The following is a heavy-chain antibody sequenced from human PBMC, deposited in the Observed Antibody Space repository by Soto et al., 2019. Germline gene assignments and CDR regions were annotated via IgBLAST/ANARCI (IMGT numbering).Heavy chain of an antibody. CDR1: GYTFTSYD. Sequence: GASVKVSCKASGYTFTSYDINWVRQATGQGLEWMGWMNPNSGNTGYAQKFQGRVTMTRNTSISTAYMELSSLRSEDTAVYYCARVGCSSTSCYDGNNWFDPWGQGTLVTVS. J-gene: IGHJ5*02. CDR3: ARVGCSSTSCYDGNNWFDP. CDR2: MNPNSGNT. D-gene: IGHD2-2*01. V-gene: IGHV1-8*01.